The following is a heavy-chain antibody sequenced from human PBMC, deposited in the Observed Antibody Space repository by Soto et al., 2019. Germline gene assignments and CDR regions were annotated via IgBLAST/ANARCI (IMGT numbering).Heavy chain of an antibody. CDR1: TFTFSTYG. D-gene: IGHD6-19*01. V-gene: IGHV3-23*01. J-gene: IGHJ3*02. CDR3: AREEWGSSGWFGAFDI. Sequence: GGSLRLSCAASTFTFSTYGMTWVRQAPGAGLEWVSTISGNGGSTYYADSVKGRFTISRDNSKNTLYLQMNSLRAEDTAVYYCAREEWGSSGWFGAFDIWGQGTMVTVSS. CDR2: ISGNGGST.